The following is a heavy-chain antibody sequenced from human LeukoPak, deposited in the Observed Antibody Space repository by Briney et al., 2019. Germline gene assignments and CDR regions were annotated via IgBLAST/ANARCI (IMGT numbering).Heavy chain of an antibody. CDR2: IIPILGIA. D-gene: IGHD3-10*01. CDR1: GGTFSSYA. J-gene: IGHJ4*02. V-gene: IGHV1-69*04. Sequence: GASVTVSCKASGGTFSSYAISWVRQAPGQGLEWMGRIIPILGIANYAQKFQGRVTITADKSTSTAYMELSSLRSEDTAVYYCARSGGSIAPDYWGQGTLVTVSS. CDR3: ARSGGSIAPDY.